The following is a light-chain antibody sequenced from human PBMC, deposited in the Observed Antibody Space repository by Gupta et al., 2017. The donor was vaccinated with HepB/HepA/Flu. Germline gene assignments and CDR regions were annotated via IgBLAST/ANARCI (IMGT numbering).Light chain of an antibody. CDR1: SSNIENNY. V-gene: IGLV1-47*01. CDR3: AAWEDSLGGRL. Sequence: QPVLTQRPSASGTPGQRVTIYCSGSSSNIENNYVYWYRQLPGTAPKLLVFGDNLRPSGVPDRFAVSKSGTSASLTISGLQSEDEADYYCAAWEDSLGGRLFGGGTKLTVL. CDR2: GDN. J-gene: IGLJ2*01.